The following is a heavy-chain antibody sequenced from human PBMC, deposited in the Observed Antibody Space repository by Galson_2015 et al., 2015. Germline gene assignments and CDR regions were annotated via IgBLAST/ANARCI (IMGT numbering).Heavy chain of an antibody. CDR1: GFTFSSYG. V-gene: IGHV3-33*01. Sequence: SLRLSCAASGFTFSSYGMHWVRQAPGKGLEWVAVIWYDGSNKYYADSVKGRFTISRDNSKNTLYLQMNSLRAEDTAVYYCARELDYSINHGGYYYGMDVWGQGTTVTVSS. CDR3: ARELDYSINHGGYYYGMDV. D-gene: IGHD4-11*01. J-gene: IGHJ6*02. CDR2: IWYDGSNK.